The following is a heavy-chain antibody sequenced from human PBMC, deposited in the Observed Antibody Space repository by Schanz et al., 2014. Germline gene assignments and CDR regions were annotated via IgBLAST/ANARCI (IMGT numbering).Heavy chain of an antibody. D-gene: IGHD6-13*01. CDR2: INTNTGNP. CDR3: PRDDWRSSYRFDS. V-gene: IGHV7-4-1*02. Sequence: QVQLVQSGVEVKKPGASVKVSCMASGYSFTGYYMNWVRQAPGQGLEWMGWINTNTGNPTYAQGFGGRFVFSLDTSVTTAYLQINSLEADDTAVYYCPRDDWRSSYRFDSWGQGTLVTVSS. CDR1: GYSFTGYY. J-gene: IGHJ4*02.